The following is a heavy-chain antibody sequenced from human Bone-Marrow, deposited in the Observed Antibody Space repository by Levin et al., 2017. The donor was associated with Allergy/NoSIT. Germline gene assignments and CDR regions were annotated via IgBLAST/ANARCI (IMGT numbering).Heavy chain of an antibody. CDR1: GFTFSSYA. J-gene: IGHJ4*02. V-gene: IGHV3-23*01. CDR2: ISGTGGST. CDR3: AKDLGYSGYGVDY. Sequence: AGGSLRLSCAASGFTFSSYAMSWVRQAPGKGLEWVSTISGTGGSTYYADSVKGRFTISRDNSKNTVYLQMNSLRAEDTAVYFCAKDLGYSGYGVDYWGQGTLVTVSS. D-gene: IGHD5-12*01.